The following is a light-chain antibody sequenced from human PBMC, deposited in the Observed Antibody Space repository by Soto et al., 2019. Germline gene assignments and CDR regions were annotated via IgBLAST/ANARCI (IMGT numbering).Light chain of an antibody. CDR2: DVT. CDR1: SSDVGGYDY. CDR3: SSYTCSSTLHVV. J-gene: IGLJ2*01. Sequence: QPASVSGSPGQSITISCTGTSSDVGGYDYVSWYQHHPGKAPKLMIYDVTIRPSGVSNRFSGSKSGNTASLTISGLQAEDEADYFCSSYTCSSTLHVVFGGGTKLTVL. V-gene: IGLV2-14*03.